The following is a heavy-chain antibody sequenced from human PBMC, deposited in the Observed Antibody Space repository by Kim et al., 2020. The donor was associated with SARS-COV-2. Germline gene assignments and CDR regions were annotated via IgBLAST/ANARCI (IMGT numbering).Heavy chain of an antibody. J-gene: IGHJ6*02. Sequence: GGSLRLSCVASGFTFSNYWMSWGRQAPGKGLEWVANIKQDGSEKYYVDSVKGRLTVSRDNAKNSLYLQMNSLRAEDTAVYYCARAHPSSLVRDYRFYGMDVCGQGTTVIVSS. CDR2: IKQDGSEK. CDR3: ARAHPSSLVRDYRFYGMDV. CDR1: GFTFSNYW. D-gene: IGHD2-8*01. V-gene: IGHV3-7*01.